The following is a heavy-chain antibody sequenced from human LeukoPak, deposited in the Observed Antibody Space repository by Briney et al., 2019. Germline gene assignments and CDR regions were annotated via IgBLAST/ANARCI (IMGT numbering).Heavy chain of an antibody. J-gene: IGHJ4*02. V-gene: IGHV3-23*01. CDR1: GITFSSYA. D-gene: IGHD6-19*01. CDR3: AKGAPYSSGWYSDY. Sequence: GGSLRLSCAVSGITFSSYAMTWDRQAPGKGLEWVSTISGSGSSTYYAGSVKGRFTISRDNSKNTLYLQMNSLRAEDTAVYYRAKGAPYSSGWYSDYWGQGTLVTVSS. CDR2: ISGSGSST.